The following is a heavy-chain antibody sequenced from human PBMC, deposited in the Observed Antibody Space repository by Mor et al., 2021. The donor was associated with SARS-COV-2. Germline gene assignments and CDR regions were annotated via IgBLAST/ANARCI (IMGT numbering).Heavy chain of an antibody. CDR2: SI. D-gene: IGHD6-19*01. Sequence: SIGYADSVKRRFTISRDNAKNSLYLQMNSLRAEDTALYYCAKEASYSSGWSFDYWGQGTLVTVSS. V-gene: IGHV3-9*01. CDR3: AKEASYSSGWSFDY. J-gene: IGHJ4*02.